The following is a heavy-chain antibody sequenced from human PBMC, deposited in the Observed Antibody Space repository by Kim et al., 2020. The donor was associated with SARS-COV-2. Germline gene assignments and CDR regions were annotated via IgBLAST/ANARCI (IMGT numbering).Heavy chain of an antibody. V-gene: IGHV3-74*01. CDR3: ARDISYGSFDP. J-gene: IGHJ5*02. D-gene: IGHD3-10*01. CDR2: ST. Sequence: STNDAYSVKGQFTTSRDKAKDTLYLQMDSLRTEDIAVYYCARDISYGSFDPWGQGTLVTVSS.